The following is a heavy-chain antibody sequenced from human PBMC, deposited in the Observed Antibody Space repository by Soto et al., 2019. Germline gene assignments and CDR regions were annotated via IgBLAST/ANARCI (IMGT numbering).Heavy chain of an antibody. Sequence: QVQLVQSGAEVKKPGASVKVSCKASGYTFTSYAMHWARQAPGQRLEWMGWINAGNGNTKYSQKFQGRVTITRDTSASTAYMELSSLRSEDTAVYYCARDRGGIAVDDAFDIWSQGTMVTVSS. J-gene: IGHJ3*02. CDR3: ARDRGGIAVDDAFDI. CDR1: GYTFTSYA. D-gene: IGHD6-19*01. V-gene: IGHV1-3*01. CDR2: INAGNGNT.